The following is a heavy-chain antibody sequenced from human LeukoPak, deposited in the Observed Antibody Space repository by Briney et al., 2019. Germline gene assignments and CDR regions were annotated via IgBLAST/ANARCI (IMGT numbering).Heavy chain of an antibody. CDR2: IYTSGST. V-gene: IGHV4-61*02. Sequence: PSQTLSLTCTVSGGSISSGSYYWSWIRQPAGRGLEWIGRIYTSGSTNYNPSLKSRVTISVDTSKNQFSLKLSSVTAADTAVYYCARECIVPENWFDPWGQGTLVTVSS. CDR1: GGSISSGSYY. CDR3: ARECIVPENWFDP. D-gene: IGHD2-2*01. J-gene: IGHJ5*02.